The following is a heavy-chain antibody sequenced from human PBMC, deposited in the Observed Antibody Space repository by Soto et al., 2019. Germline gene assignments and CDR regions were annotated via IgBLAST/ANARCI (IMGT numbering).Heavy chain of an antibody. Sequence: ASVKVSCKASGYTLTSYGISWVRQAPGQGLEWMGWISAYIGNTNYAQKLQGRVTMTTDTSTSTAYMELRSLRSDDTAVYYCARDLGCSGGSCYSNWFDPWGQGTLVTVSS. CDR1: GYTLTSYG. V-gene: IGHV1-18*01. CDR2: ISAYIGNT. J-gene: IGHJ5*02. D-gene: IGHD2-15*01. CDR3: ARDLGCSGGSCYSNWFDP.